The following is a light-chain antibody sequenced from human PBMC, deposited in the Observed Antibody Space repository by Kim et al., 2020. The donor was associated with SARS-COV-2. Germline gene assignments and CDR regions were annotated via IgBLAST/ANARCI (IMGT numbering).Light chain of an antibody. V-gene: IGLV3-19*01. CDR1: SLRSYY. Sequence: SSELTQDPAVSVALGQTVRITCQGDSLRSYYATWYQQKPGQAPVLVFYGKNNRPSGIPDRFSGSSSGNTASLTITATQAGDEADYYCNSRDSNDNGVFGGGTQLTVL. CDR2: GKN. CDR3: NSRDSNDNGV. J-gene: IGLJ2*01.